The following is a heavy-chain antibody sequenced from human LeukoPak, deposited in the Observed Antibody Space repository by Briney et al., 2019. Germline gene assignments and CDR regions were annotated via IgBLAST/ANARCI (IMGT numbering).Heavy chain of an antibody. Sequence: PSETLSLTCSVFGGSISSSSYYWGWIRQPPGKGLEWIGSIYYSGSTYYNPSLKSRVTISIDTSKNQFSLKLSSVTAADTAVYYCARHVDGRSWFDPWGQGTLVTVSS. CDR2: IYYSGST. V-gene: IGHV4-39*01. CDR3: ARHVDGRSWFDP. D-gene: IGHD5-12*01. CDR1: GGSISSSSYY. J-gene: IGHJ5*02.